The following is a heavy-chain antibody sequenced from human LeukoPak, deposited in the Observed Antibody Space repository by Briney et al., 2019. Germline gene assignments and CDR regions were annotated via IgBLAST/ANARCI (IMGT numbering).Heavy chain of an antibody. CDR3: ARGGYYGSGNDFRFDP. CDR2: IHYTGST. Sequence: SETLSLTCTVSGGSVSSYYWSWIRQSPGKGLECIGYIHYTGSTNYNPSLKSRVTISVETSKNQFSLKLKSVTAADTAVYYCARGGYYGSGNDFRFDPWGQGTLVTVSS. D-gene: IGHD3-10*01. V-gene: IGHV4-59*02. CDR1: GGSVSSYY. J-gene: IGHJ5*02.